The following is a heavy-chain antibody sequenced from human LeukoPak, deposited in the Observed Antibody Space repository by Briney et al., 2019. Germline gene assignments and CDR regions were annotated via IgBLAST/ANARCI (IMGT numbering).Heavy chain of an antibody. D-gene: IGHD5-12*01. CDR2: ISYDGSNK. Sequence: HPGGSLRLSCAASGFTFSSYAMHWVRQAPGKGLEWVAVISYDGSNKYYADSVKGRFTISRDNSKNTLFLRMNSLRPEDTAVYFCASGRRGYSGYGLGYSSDWFIGYWGQGTLVTVSS. CDR3: ASGRRGYSGYGLGYSSDWFIGY. V-gene: IGHV3-30*04. J-gene: IGHJ4*02. CDR1: GFTFSSYA.